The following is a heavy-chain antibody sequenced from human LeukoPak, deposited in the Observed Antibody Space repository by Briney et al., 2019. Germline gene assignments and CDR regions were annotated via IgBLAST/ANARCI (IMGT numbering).Heavy chain of an antibody. CDR3: ARVKQWLANWFAP. CDR2: IIPILGIA. CDR1: GGTFSSYA. V-gene: IGHV1-69*04. J-gene: IGHJ5*02. D-gene: IGHD6-19*01. Sequence: ASVKVSCKASGGTFSSYAISWVRQAPGQGLEWMGRIIPILGIANYAQKFQGRVTLPADKSTSTAYMELSSLRSEDTAVSYCARVKQWLANWFAPWGQGTLVTVSS.